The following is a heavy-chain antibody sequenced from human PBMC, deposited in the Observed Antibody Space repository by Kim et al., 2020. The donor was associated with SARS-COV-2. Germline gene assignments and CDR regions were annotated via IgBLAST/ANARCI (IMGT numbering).Heavy chain of an antibody. CDR3: ARRMSLRFAKNPGGRPSWFDP. D-gene: IGHD3-3*01. J-gene: IGHJ5*02. V-gene: IGHV5-51*01. CDR2: IYPGDSDT. CDR1: GYSFTSYW. Sequence: GASLKISCKGSGYSFTSYWIGWVRQMPGKGLEWMGIIYPGDSDTRYSPSFQGQVTISADKSISTAYLQWSSLKASDTAMYYCARRMSLRFAKNPGGRPSWFDPWGQGTLVTVSS.